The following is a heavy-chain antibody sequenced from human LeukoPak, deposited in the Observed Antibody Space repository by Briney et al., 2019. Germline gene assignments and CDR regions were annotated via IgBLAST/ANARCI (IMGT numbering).Heavy chain of an antibody. CDR3: ARDRFGGYGAFDI. CDR1: GGSISSYY. Sequence: SETLSLTCTVSGGSISSYYWSWIRQPPGKGLEWIGYIYYSGSTNYNPSLKSRVTISVDTSKNRFSLKLSSVTVADTAVYYCARDRFGGYGAFDIWGQGTMVTVSS. V-gene: IGHV4-59*01. D-gene: IGHD3-22*01. CDR2: IYYSGST. J-gene: IGHJ3*02.